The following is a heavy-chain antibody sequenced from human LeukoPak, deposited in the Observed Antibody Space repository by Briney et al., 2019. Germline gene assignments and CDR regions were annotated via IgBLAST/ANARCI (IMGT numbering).Heavy chain of an antibody. D-gene: IGHD1-14*01. V-gene: IGHV4-59*01. CDR3: ARVTAGDHQFLDY. CDR2: IYYSGST. Sequence: PSETLSLTCTVSGGSISSYYWSWIRQPPGKGLEWIGYIYYSGSTNYNPSPKSRVTTSVDTSKNQFSLKLSSVTAADAAVYYCARVTAGDHQFLDYWGQGTLVTVSS. J-gene: IGHJ4*02. CDR1: GGSISSYY.